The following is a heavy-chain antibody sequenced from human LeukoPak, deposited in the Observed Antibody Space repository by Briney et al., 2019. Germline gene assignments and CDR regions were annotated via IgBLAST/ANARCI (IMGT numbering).Heavy chain of an antibody. V-gene: IGHV4-31*03. CDR3: ARGGSSGYYYG. CDR1: GGSISSGGYY. D-gene: IGHD3-22*01. J-gene: IGHJ4*02. Sequence: PSETLSLTCTVSGGSISSGGYYWSWIRQHPGKGLEWIGEINHSGSTNYNPSLKSRVTISVDTSKNQFSLKLTSMTAADTAVYYCARGGSSGYYYGWGQGTLVTVSS. CDR2: INHSGST.